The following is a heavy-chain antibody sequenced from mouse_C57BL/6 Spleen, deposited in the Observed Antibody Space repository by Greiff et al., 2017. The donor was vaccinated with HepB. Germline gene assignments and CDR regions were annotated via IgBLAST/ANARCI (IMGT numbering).Heavy chain of an antibody. D-gene: IGHD2-4*01. CDR2: IDPNSGGT. CDR3: ARERLGVYYAMDY. V-gene: IGHV1-72*01. J-gene: IGHJ4*01. CDR1: GYTFTSYW. Sequence: QQSCKASGYTFTSYWMHWVKQRPGRGLEWIGRIDPNSGGTKYNEKFKSKATLTVDKPSSTAYMQLSSLTSEDSAVYYCARERLGVYYAMDYWGQGTSVTVSS.